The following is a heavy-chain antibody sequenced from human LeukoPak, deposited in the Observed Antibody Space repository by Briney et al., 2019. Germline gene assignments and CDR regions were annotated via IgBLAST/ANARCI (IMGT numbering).Heavy chain of an antibody. V-gene: IGHV1-3*01. CDR2: INAGNSNT. J-gene: IGHJ4*02. D-gene: IGHD2-15*01. CDR3: ARSRVPAGKYCSGGSCYGGFDY. Sequence: ASVKVSCKASGYTFTSYAMHWVRQAPGQRLEWMGWINAGNSNTKYSQKFQGRVTITRDTSASTAYMEPSSLRSEDTAVYYCARSRVPAGKYCSGGSCYGGFDYWGQGTLVTVSS. CDR1: GYTFTSYA.